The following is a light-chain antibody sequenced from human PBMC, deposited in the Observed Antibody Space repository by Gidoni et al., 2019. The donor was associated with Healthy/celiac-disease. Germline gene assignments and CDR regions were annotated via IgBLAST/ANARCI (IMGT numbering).Light chain of an antibody. Sequence: QSALTQPPSASGSPGKSVTISCTGTSSDVGGYNYVSWYQQHPGKAPKLMIYEVSKRPSGVPDRFSGSKSGNTASLTVSGLQAEDEADYYCSSYAGSNNWVFGGGTKLTV. CDR1: SSDVGGYNY. V-gene: IGLV2-8*01. J-gene: IGLJ3*02. CDR3: SSYAGSNNWV. CDR2: EVS.